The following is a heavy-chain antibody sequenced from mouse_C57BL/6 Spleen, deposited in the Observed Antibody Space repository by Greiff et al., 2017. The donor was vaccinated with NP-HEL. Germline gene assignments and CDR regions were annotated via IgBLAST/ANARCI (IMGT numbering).Heavy chain of an antibody. D-gene: IGHD1-2*01. J-gene: IGHJ3*01. CDR2: IYPGSGNT. Sequence: QVQLQQSGAELVRPGASVKLSCKASGYTFTDYYINWVKQRPGQGLEWIARIYPGSGNTYYNEKFKGKATLTAEKSSSTAYMQLSSLTSEDSAVYFCAREGAMATSWFAYWGQGTLVTVSA. V-gene: IGHV1-76*01. CDR1: GYTFTDYY. CDR3: AREGAMATSWFAY.